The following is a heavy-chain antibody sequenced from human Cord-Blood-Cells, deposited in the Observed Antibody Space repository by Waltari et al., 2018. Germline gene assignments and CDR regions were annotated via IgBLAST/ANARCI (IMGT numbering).Heavy chain of an antibody. J-gene: IGHJ3*02. CDR3: ARPGYSSGWYDAYDI. V-gene: IGHV4-34*01. CDR1: GWSFCGYY. D-gene: IGHD6-19*01. CDR2: INHSGST. Sequence: QVQLQQWGAGLFKPSETLSLTCVVSGWSFCGYYWSWTRQPPGKGLEWIGEINHSGSTNYNPSLKSRVTISVDTSKNQFSLKLSSVTAADTAVYYCARPGYSSGWYDAYDIWGQGTMVTVSS.